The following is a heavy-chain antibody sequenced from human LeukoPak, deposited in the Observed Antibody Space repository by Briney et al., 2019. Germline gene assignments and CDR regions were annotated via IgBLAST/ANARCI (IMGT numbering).Heavy chain of an antibody. CDR3: ARGRKRGYSGYDLRGEFDI. CDR2: INHSGST. Sequence: SETLSLTCAVYGGSFSGYYWSWIRQPPGKGLEWIGEINHSGSTNYNPSLESRVTISVDTSKNQFSLKLSSVTAADTAVYYCARGRKRGYSGYDLRGEFDIWGQGTMVTVSS. CDR1: GGSFSGYY. V-gene: IGHV4-34*01. D-gene: IGHD5-12*01. J-gene: IGHJ3*02.